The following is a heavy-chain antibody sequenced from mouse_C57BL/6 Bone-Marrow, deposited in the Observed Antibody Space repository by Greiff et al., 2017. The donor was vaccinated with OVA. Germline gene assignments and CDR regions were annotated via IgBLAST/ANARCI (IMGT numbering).Heavy chain of an antibody. D-gene: IGHD1-1*01. Sequence: EVQGVESGGDLVKPGGSLKLSCAASGFTFSSYGMSWVRQTPDKRLEWVATISSGGSYTYYPDSVKGRFTISRDNAKNTLYLQMSSLESEDTAMYYCAGITTVVAHWYFDVWGTGTTVTVSS. CDR2: ISSGGSYT. CDR1: GFTFSSYG. CDR3: AGITTVVAHWYFDV. V-gene: IGHV5-6*01. J-gene: IGHJ1*03.